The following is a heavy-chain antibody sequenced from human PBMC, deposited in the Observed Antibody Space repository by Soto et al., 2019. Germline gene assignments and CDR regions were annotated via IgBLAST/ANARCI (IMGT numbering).Heavy chain of an antibody. J-gene: IGHJ4*02. CDR2: IYSGSGGST. Sequence: EVQLVESGGGLVQPGGSLRLSCAASGFTVSSNYMSWVRQASGKGLEWVSAIYSGSGGSTYYPDSVKGRFTISRDNSENTLYLQMNSLRAEDTAVYYCTRKHSSSWTFDYWGQGSLVTVSS. V-gene: IGHV3-66*01. D-gene: IGHD6-13*01. CDR1: GFTVSSNY. CDR3: TRKHSSSWTFDY.